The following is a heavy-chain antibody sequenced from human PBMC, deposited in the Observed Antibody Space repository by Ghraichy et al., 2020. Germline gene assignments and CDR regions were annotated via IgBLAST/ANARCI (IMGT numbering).Heavy chain of an antibody. CDR1: GFTFGNYG. CDR3: ARDRGGYDALTGYYYHYYGMDV. CDR2: ISYDGNKK. Sequence: GGSLRLSCVASGFTFGNYGIHWARQAPGKGLEWVALISYDGNKKDYVDSVKGRFTISRDNSRNTVYLHMNSLTPEDTAVYYCARDRGGYDALTGYYYHYYGMDVWGQGTTVTVSS. D-gene: IGHD3-9*01. J-gene: IGHJ6*02. V-gene: IGHV3-30*03.